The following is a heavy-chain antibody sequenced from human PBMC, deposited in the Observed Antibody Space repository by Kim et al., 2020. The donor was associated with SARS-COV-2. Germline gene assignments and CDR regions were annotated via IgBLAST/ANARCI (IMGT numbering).Heavy chain of an antibody. J-gene: IGHJ4*02. CDR3: ARDSGGYSYGCHY. CDR1: GFTFSSYG. Sequence: GGSLRLSCAASGFTFSSYGMHWVRQAPGKGLEWVAVIWYDGSNKYYADSVKGRFTISRDNSKNTLYLQMNSLRAEDTAVYYCARDSGGYSYGCHYWGQGTLVTVSS. CDR2: IWYDGSNK. D-gene: IGHD5-18*01. V-gene: IGHV3-33*01.